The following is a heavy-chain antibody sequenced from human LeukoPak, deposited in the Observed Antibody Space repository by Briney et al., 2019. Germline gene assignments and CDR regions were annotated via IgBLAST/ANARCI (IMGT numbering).Heavy chain of an antibody. CDR3: ASTGGRYYGSGSYIFDY. CDR1: GFTFSSYS. D-gene: IGHD3-10*01. CDR2: ISSSSSTI. J-gene: IGHJ4*02. V-gene: IGHV3-48*01. Sequence: PGGSLRLSCAASGFTFSSYSMNWVRQAPGKGLEWVSYISSSSSTIYYADSVKGRFTISRDNPKNTLYLQMNSLRAEDTAVYYCASTGGRYYGSGSYIFDYWGQGTLVTVSS.